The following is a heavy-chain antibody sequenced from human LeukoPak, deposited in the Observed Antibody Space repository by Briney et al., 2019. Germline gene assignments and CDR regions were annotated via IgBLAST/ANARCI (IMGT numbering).Heavy chain of an antibody. CDR2: IGWNSGSI. CDR1: EFTFDDYS. CDR3: AKDGSPYYYDSSVFDP. J-gene: IGHJ5*02. D-gene: IGHD3-22*01. V-gene: IGHV3-9*01. Sequence: AGGSLRLSCAASEFTFDDYSMHWVRQAPGKGLEWVSGIGWNSGSIGYADSVKGRFTISRDNAKNSLYLQMNSLRAEDTALYYCAKDGSPYYYDSSVFDPWGQGTLVTVSS.